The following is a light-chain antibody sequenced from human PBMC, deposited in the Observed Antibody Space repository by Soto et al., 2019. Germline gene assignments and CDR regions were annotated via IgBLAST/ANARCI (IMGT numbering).Light chain of an antibody. CDR2: DAS. CDR3: QQHTNTNNPCM. V-gene: IGKV1-5*01. J-gene: IGKJ2*02. CDR1: QTISTW. Sequence: DIQVTHSPPTMAESVGDIVTITCRASQTISTWMAWYQQKPGKAPKLLVYDASTLQSGVASRFSGSGCGTEFTLIISGLQPDDSATYYCQQHTNTNNPCMFGQGTKVDIK.